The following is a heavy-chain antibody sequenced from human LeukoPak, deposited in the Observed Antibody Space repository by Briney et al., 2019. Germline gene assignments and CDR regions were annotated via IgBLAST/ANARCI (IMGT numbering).Heavy chain of an antibody. CDR3: ARVRGYSYGELDY. CDR2: ISYSGST. CDR1: GVSISSGGYY. V-gene: IGHV4-31*03. Sequence: SETLSLTCTVSGVSISSGGYYWSWIRQHPGEGLEWIGYISYSGSTYYNPSLNSRVTISVGTSKSQFSLKLSFVTAADTAVYYCARVRGYSYGELDYWGQGTLVTVSS. D-gene: IGHD5-18*01. J-gene: IGHJ4*02.